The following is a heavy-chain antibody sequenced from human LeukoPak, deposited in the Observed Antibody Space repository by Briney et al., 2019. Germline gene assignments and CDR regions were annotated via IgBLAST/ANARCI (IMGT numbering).Heavy chain of an antibody. CDR2: INHSGST. CDR1: GGSFSGYY. D-gene: IGHD3-3*01. J-gene: IGHJ4*02. CDR3: ARGDFWSGAPTD. Sequence: PSETLSLTCAVYGGSFSGYYWSWIRQPPGKGLEWIGEINHSGSTNYNPSLKSRVTISLDTSKNQFSLKLSSVTAADTAVYYCARGDFWSGAPTDWGQGTLVTVSS. V-gene: IGHV4-34*01.